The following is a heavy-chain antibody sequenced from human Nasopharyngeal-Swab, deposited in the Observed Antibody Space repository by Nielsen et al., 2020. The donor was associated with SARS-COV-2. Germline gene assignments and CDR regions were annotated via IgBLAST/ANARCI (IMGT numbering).Heavy chain of an antibody. CDR1: GASISSRNNY. CDR2: IFSSGST. Sequence: SETLSLTCVVSGASISSRNNYWGWIRRSPGKGLAWIGAIFSSGSTYNPSLKSRVTMSVDTSKNQFSLKLTSVTAADTAVYYCARDESGDYLGLPFDHWGRGTLVTVSS. J-gene: IGHJ4*02. CDR3: ARDESGDYLGLPFDH. D-gene: IGHD4-17*01. V-gene: IGHV4-39*07.